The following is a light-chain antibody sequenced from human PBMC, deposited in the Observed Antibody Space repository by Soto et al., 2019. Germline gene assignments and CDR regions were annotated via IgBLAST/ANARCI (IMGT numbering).Light chain of an antibody. V-gene: IGKV3-11*01. CDR2: GGS. J-gene: IGKJ5*01. CDR1: QSVSDY. Sequence: EIVLTQSPATLSLSPGERATLSCRASQSVSDYLAWYQQKPGQAPRLLIYGGSSRATGIPVRFSGSGSETDFTLTITRLEPEDSAVYFCQQYTGPPTTFGQGTRLEIK. CDR3: QQYTGPPTT.